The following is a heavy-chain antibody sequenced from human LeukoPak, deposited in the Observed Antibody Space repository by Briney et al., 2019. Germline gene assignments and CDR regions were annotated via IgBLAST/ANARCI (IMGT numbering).Heavy chain of an antibody. CDR1: GGSFSGYY. J-gene: IGHJ4*02. D-gene: IGHD6-13*01. Sequence: PSETLSLTCAVYGGSFSGYYWSWIRQPPGKGLEWIGEINHSGSTNYNPSLKSRVTISVDTSKNQFSLKLSSVTAADTAVYYCARGLSSHYYFDYWGQGTLVTVSS. V-gene: IGHV4-34*09. CDR3: ARGLSSHYYFDY. CDR2: INHSGST.